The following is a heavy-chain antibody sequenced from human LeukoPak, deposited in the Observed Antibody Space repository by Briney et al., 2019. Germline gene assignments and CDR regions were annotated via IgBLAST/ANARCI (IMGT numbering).Heavy chain of an antibody. CDR3: TTRVMTTVTTEIDY. Sequence: PGGSLRLSCAASGFTFSNAWMSWVRQAPGKGLEWVGRIKSKTDDGTKDNAAPGKGRFTISRDDSKNTLYLQMNSLKTEDAAVYYCTTRVMTTVTTEIDYWGQGSLVTVS. V-gene: IGHV3-15*01. D-gene: IGHD4-17*01. J-gene: IGHJ4*02. CDR1: GFTFSNAW. CDR2: IKSKTDDGTK.